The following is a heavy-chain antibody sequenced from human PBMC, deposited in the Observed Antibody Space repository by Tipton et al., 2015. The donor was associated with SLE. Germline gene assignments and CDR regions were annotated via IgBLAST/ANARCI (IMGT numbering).Heavy chain of an antibody. Sequence: TLSLTCTVSGGSISSASYFWSWVRLPAGKGLEWIGHLYDSGSTYYNPSLRSRVTISVDSPKNQFSLRLTSVTAADTAVYYCARTLMEPYYFDYWGQGALVTVSS. CDR1: GGSISSASYF. D-gene: IGHD1-26*01. J-gene: IGHJ4*02. CDR3: ARTLMEPYYFDY. CDR2: LYDSGST. V-gene: IGHV4-61*09.